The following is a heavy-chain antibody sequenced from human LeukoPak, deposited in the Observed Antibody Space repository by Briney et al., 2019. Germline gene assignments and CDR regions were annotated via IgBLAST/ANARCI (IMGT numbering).Heavy chain of an antibody. CDR3: ARDLGEYRSDAFDI. D-gene: IGHD3-16*01. Sequence: ASVKVSCKASGYTFTGYYMHWVRQAPGQGLEWMGWIIPNSGGTNYAQKFQGRVTMTRDTSISTAYMELRSLRSDDTAVYYCARDLGEYRSDAFDIWGQGTMVTVSS. V-gene: IGHV1-2*02. J-gene: IGHJ3*02. CDR2: IIPNSGGT. CDR1: GYTFTGYY.